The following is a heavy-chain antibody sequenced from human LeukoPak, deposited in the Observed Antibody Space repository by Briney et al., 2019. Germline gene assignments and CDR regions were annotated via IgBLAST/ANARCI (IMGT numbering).Heavy chain of an antibody. D-gene: IGHD1-1*01. J-gene: IGHJ6*03. CDR2: IYPGDSDT. CDR3: ARLSGYDYYYYYYMDV. Sequence: GESLKISCKGSGYSFTSYWIGWVRQMPGKGLEWMGIIYPGDSDTRYSPSFQGQVTISADKSISTAYLQWSSLKASDTAMYYGARLSGYDYYYYYYMDVWGKGTTVTVSS. V-gene: IGHV5-51*01. CDR1: GYSFTSYW.